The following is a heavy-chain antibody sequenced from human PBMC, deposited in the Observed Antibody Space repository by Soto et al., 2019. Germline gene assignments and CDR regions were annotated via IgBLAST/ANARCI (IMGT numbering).Heavy chain of an antibody. V-gene: IGHV4-4*02. CDR1: GDSVSSPYY. J-gene: IGHJ4*02. CDR3: ARSAGWYAVHS. Sequence: QVQLQESGPGLVTPSGTLSLTCAVSGDSVSSPYYWCWVRQPPGKGLEWIGEVFHTGTTSYNPSLRSRVTISMDKSNNQFSLDLSYVTAADTAVYYCARSAGWYAVHSWGPGTLVIVSS. D-gene: IGHD6-19*01. CDR2: VFHTGTT.